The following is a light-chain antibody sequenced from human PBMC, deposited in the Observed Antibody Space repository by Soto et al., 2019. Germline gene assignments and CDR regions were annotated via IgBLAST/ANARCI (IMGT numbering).Light chain of an antibody. V-gene: IGKV3-15*01. Sequence: EIVMTQSPATLSVSPGERATLSCRASQSVSSNLAWYQQKPGQAPRLLIYGASTRATGIPARFSGSGSETQFTLTISSLQSEDFAVYYCQHSNNWPRTFGQGTKVEIK. J-gene: IGKJ1*01. CDR3: QHSNNWPRT. CDR2: GAS. CDR1: QSVSSN.